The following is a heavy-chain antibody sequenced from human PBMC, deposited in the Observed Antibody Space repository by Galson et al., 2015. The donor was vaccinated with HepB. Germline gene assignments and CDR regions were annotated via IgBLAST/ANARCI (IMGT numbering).Heavy chain of an antibody. D-gene: IGHD3/OR15-3a*01. CDR1: GFTFSSYS. CDR2: ISSSSSYI. CDR3: ARADVDIYGMDV. V-gene: IGHV3-21*01. Sequence: SLRLSCAASGFTFSSYSMNWVRQAPGKGLEWVSSISSSSSYIYYADSVKGRFTISRDNAKNSLYLQMNSLRAEDTAVYYCARADVDIYGMDVWGQGTTVTVSS. J-gene: IGHJ6*02.